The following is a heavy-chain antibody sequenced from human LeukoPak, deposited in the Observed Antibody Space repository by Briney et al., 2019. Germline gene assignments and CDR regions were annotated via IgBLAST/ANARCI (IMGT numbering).Heavy chain of an antibody. J-gene: IGHJ4*02. CDR1: GFTFSSYW. V-gene: IGHV3-7*01. CDR2: IKQDGSEK. Sequence: LSGGSLRLSCAASGFTFSSYWMSWVRQAPGKGLEWVANIKQDGSEKYYVDSVKGRFTISRDNAKNSLYLQMNSLRAEDTAVYYRARDEWIVGAPGTTNYFDYWGQGTLVTVSS. D-gene: IGHD1-26*01. CDR3: ARDEWIVGAPGTTNYFDY.